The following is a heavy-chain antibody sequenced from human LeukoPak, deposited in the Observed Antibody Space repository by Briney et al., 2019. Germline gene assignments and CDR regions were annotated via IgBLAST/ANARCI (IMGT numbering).Heavy chain of an antibody. D-gene: IGHD5-24*01. CDR3: AARALQDGMDV. CDR2: IWYDGSNK. Sequence: GGSLRLSCAASGFTFSSYGMHWVRQAPGKGLEWVAVIWYDGSNKYYADSVKGRFTISRDNSKNTLYLQMNSLRAEDTAVYYCAARALQDGMDVWGQGTTVTVSS. J-gene: IGHJ6*02. CDR1: GFTFSSYG. V-gene: IGHV3-33*01.